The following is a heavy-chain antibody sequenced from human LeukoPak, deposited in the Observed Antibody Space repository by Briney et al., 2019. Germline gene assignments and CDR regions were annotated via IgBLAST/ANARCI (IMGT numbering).Heavy chain of an antibody. CDR1: GFTFSSYS. J-gene: IGHJ4*02. Sequence: GGSLRLSCAASGFTFSSYSMNWVRQAPGKGLEWVSSISSSSSYIYYADSVKGRFTISRDNAKNSLYLQMNSLRAEDTAVYYCARRITRDSGGYGFCYWGQGTLDTVSS. V-gene: IGHV3-21*01. D-gene: IGHD2-15*01. CDR3: ARRITRDSGGYGFCY. CDR2: ISSSSSYI.